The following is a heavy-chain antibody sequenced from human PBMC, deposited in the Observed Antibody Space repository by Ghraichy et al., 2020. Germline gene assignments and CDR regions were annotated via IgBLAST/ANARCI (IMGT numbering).Heavy chain of an antibody. CDR2: IYYGGST. CDR3: AAKHDFDY. CDR1: GDSFNNRIYF. Sequence: SETLSLTCTVSGDSFNNRIYFWGWIRQPPGKGLEWIGSIYYGGSTYYNPSLKSRVTISVDTSQNQFSLKLNSVTAADTAVYYCAAKHDFDYWGQGTLVTVSS. J-gene: IGHJ4*02. V-gene: IGHV4-39*01.